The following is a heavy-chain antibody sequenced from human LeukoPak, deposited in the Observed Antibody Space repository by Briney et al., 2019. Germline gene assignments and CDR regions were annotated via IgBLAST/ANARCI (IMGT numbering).Heavy chain of an antibody. CDR2: INAGNGNT. D-gene: IGHD3-9*01. V-gene: IGHV1-3*01. Sequence: ASVKVSCKASGHTFTSYAMHWVRQAPGQRLEWMGWINAGNGNTKYSQKFQGRVTITRDTSASTAYMELSSLRSEDTAVYYCARIRYFDWFYFDYWGQGTLVTVSS. CDR3: ARIRYFDWFYFDY. CDR1: GHTFTSYA. J-gene: IGHJ4*02.